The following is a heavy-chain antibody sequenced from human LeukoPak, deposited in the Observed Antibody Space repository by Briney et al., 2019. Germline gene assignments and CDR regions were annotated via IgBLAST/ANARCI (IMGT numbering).Heavy chain of an antibody. CDR1: GFTFSDSY. J-gene: IGHJ4*02. D-gene: IGHD3-22*01. CDR3: ASSDDSSYRPWY. V-gene: IGHV3-33*08. Sequence: GGSLRLSCAASGFTFSDSYLSWLRQAPGTGLEWVALIWYDGTNKYYADSLKGRFTISRDNSKNTLYLQMNSLRAEDTAVYYCASSDDSSYRPWYWGQGTLVTVSS. CDR2: IWYDGTNK.